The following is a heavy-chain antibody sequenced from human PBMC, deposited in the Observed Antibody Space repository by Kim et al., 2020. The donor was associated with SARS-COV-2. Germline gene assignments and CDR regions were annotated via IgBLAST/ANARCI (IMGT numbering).Heavy chain of an antibody. V-gene: IGHV3-7*01. J-gene: IGHJ6*03. CDR3: ARGSGSYSYYYYYMDV. CDR2: IKQDGSER. D-gene: IGHD3-10*01. CDR1: GFTLSSYW. Sequence: GGSLRLSCAASGFTLSSYWMTWVRQAPGKVLEWVSNIKQDGSERYYVDSVKCRFTISRDNAKNALYLQMNSLRVEDTAVYYCARGSGSYSYYYYYMDVWGKGTTVPLS.